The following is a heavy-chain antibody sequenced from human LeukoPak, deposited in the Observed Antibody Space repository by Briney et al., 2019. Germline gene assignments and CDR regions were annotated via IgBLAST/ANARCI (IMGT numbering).Heavy chain of an antibody. D-gene: IGHD1-14*01. Sequence: GGSLRLSCAASGFTFGNSWVHWVRQAPGKGLVWVSLINADGSTTTYADAVKGRFTISRDNARNTLSLQMNSLTIEDTAVYYCVVVVEPPDSDGFDVWGQGTMITVSS. CDR1: GFTFGNSW. J-gene: IGHJ3*01. CDR2: INADGSTT. CDR3: VVVVEPPDSDGFDV. V-gene: IGHV3-74*01.